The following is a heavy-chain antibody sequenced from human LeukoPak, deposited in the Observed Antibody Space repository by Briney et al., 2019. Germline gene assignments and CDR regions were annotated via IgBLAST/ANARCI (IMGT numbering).Heavy chain of an antibody. CDR2: IYRGGST. V-gene: IGHV3-53*01. J-gene: IGHJ1*01. D-gene: IGHD2-21*01. CDR1: GGSISSSSYY. CDR3: ASAREYCGSAECYDYFQY. Sequence: ETLSLTCTVSGGSISSSSYYWGWIRQPPGKVLEGVSVIYRGGSTYYADSVNGRFTISRDSSKNTLFLQMNSLRAEDTALYYCASAREYCGSAECYDYFQYWGQGTLVTVSS.